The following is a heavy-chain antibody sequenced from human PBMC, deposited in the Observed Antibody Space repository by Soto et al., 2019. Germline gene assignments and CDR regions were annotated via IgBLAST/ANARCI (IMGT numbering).Heavy chain of an antibody. J-gene: IGHJ4*02. D-gene: IGHD3-16*01. CDR3: ARARGVDY. V-gene: IGHV3-7*03. Sequence: PGGSLRLSCAGSGFTFSNHWMNWVRQAPGKGLEWVANIKADGSEKYYVDSVKGRFTISRDNAKNSLYLQMNSLRAEDTAVYYCARARGVDYWDQGTLLTVSS. CDR2: IKADGSEK. CDR1: GFTFSNHW.